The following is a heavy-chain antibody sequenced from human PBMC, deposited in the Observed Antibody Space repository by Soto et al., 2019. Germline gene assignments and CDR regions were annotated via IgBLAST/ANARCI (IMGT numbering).Heavy chain of an antibody. Sequence: GSLRLSCAASGFTFSSYAMSWVRQAPGKGLEWVSAISGSGGSTYYADSVKGRFTISRDNSKNTLYLQMNSLRAEDTAEYYCAKDRSSSGYYPSFDYWGQGTLVTVSS. J-gene: IGHJ4*02. CDR2: ISGSGGST. V-gene: IGHV3-23*01. CDR3: AKDRSSSGYYPSFDY. D-gene: IGHD3-22*01. CDR1: GFTFSSYA.